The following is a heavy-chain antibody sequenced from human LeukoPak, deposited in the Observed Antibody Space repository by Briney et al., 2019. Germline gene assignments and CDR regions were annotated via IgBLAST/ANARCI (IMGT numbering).Heavy chain of an antibody. V-gene: IGHV1-2*02. CDR1: GYTFTGYY. D-gene: IGHD3-3*01. Sequence: ASVKVSCKASGYTFTGYYMHWVRQAPGQGLEWMGWINPNSGGTNYAQKFQGRVTMTRDTSISTAYMKLSRLRSDDTAVYYCARKRGVVIPGLGYWGQGTLVTVSS. CDR3: ARKRGVVIPGLGY. J-gene: IGHJ4*02. CDR2: INPNSGGT.